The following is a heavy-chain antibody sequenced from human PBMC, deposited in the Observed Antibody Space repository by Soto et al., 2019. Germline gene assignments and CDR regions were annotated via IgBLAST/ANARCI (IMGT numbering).Heavy chain of an antibody. J-gene: IGHJ4*02. D-gene: IGHD2-2*01. V-gene: IGHV4-30-4*01. Sequence: QVQLQESGPGLVEPSQTLSLTCTVSGGSISSGDYCWSWIRQTPGKGLEWIGHIYNRGSTYSNPSLKSRVTISVDTSKTQFSLKLSSVTAADTAVYFCARGPSRDKVDYWGQGILVTVSS. CDR1: GGSISSGDYC. CDR2: IYNRGST. CDR3: ARGPSRDKVDY.